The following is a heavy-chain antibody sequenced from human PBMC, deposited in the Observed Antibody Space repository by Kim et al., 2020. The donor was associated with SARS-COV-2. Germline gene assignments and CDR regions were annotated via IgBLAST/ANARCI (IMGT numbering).Heavy chain of an antibody. CDR1: GFTFSSYA. V-gene: IGHV3-23*01. Sequence: GGSLRLSCAASGFTFSSYAMSWVRQAPGKGLEWVSAISGSGGSTYYADSVKGRFTISRDNSKNTLYLQMNSLRAEDTAVYYCAKASSIQLWLRAYYYYGMDVWGQGTTVTVSS. CDR3: AKASSIQLWLRAYYYYGMDV. J-gene: IGHJ6*02. D-gene: IGHD5-18*01. CDR2: ISGSGGST.